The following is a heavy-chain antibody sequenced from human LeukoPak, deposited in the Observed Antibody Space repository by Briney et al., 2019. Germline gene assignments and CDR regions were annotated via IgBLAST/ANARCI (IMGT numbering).Heavy chain of an antibody. V-gene: IGHV4-34*01. D-gene: IGHD2-8*02. J-gene: IGHJ6*03. CDR3: ARGYCTGGVCYRRHYYYYMDV. Sequence: SETLSLTCAVYGGSFSGYYWSWIRQPPGKGLEWIGEINHSGSTNYNPSLKSRVTISVDTSKNQFSLKLSSVTAADTAVYYCARGYCTGGVCYRRHYYYYMDVWGKGTTVTVSS. CDR1: GGSFSGYY. CDR2: INHSGST.